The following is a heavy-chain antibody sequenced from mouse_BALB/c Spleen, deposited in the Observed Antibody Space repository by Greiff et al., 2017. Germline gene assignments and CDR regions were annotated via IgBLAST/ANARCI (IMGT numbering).Heavy chain of an antibody. V-gene: IGHV5-17*02. D-gene: IGHD2-3*01. Sequence: EVHLVESGGGLVQPGGSRKLSCAASGFTFSSFGMHWVRQAPEKGLEWVAYISSGSSTIYYADTVKGRFTISRDNPKNTLFLQMTSLRSEDTAMYYCARRGIYDGYLYAMDYWGQGTSVTVSS. CDR2: ISSGSSTI. J-gene: IGHJ4*01. CDR3: ARRGIYDGYLYAMDY. CDR1: GFTFSSFG.